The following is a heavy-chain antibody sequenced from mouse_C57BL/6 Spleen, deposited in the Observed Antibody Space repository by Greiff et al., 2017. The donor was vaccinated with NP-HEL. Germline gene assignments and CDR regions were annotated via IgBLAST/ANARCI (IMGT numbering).Heavy chain of an antibody. CDR3: ARGGGIGVMDY. Sequence: QVQLQQPGAELVRPGTSVKLSCKASGYTFTSYWMHWVKQRPGQGLEWIGVIDPSDSYTNYNQKFKGKATLNVDTSSSTAYMQLSSLASEDSAVYYCARGGGIGVMDYWGQGTSVTVSS. D-gene: IGHD2-14*01. CDR1: GYTFTSYW. CDR2: IDPSDSYT. J-gene: IGHJ4*01. V-gene: IGHV1-59*01.